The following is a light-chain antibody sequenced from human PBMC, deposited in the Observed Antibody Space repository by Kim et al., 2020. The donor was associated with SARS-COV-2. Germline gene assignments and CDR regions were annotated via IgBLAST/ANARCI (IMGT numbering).Light chain of an antibody. Sequence: SVKLTCTLNYEHRLYAIEWHQQQSRKGPRYLMKVNGDGSHNKGDGTPDRFSGSTSGAERYLTISSLQSEDEADYYCQTWGTGIVVFGGGTQLTVL. CDR2: VNGDGSH. CDR3: QTWGTGIVV. V-gene: IGLV4-69*01. J-gene: IGLJ2*01. CDR1: YEHRLYA.